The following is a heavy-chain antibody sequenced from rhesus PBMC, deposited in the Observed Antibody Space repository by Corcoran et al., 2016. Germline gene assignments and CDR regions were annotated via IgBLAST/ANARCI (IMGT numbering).Heavy chain of an antibody. CDR2: ISGSGGGT. J-gene: IGHJ4*01. CDR1: GGSISDDYY. V-gene: IGHV4-106*01. CDR3: ARDKGLYVGYYFDY. Sequence: QVQLQESGPGLVKPSETLSLPCAAPGGSISDDYYWSWIRQPPGQGLAWIGDISGSGGGTNYNPSLKNRVTISIDTSKNQFSLKLSSVTAADTAVYYCARDKGLYVGYYFDYWGQGVLVTVSS. D-gene: IGHD2-27*01.